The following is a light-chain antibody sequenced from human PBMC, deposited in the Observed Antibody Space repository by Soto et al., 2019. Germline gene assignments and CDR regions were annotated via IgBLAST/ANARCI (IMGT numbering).Light chain of an antibody. CDR2: EAS. V-gene: IGKV1-5*03. Sequence: DIQMTQSPSTLSASVGDRVTLTCRASQNIYTYLAWYQQKPGKAPNLLIYEASKLESGVPSRFSASGSGTEFTLTISSLQPDDFRTYYCQQCHDDSYTFGPGTKLDIK. CDR3: QQCHDDSYT. CDR1: QNIYTY. J-gene: IGKJ2*01.